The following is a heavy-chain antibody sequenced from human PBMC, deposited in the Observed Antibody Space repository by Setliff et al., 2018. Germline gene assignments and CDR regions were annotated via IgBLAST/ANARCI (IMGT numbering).Heavy chain of an antibody. CDR2: IQHDGSRE. J-gene: IGHJ4*02. V-gene: IGHV3-30*02. D-gene: IGHD5-12*01. Sequence: GGSLRLSCAASGFRFSTSDMHWVRQAPGEGLEWVSFIQHDGSREFYGDPVKGRFIISRDNSKNTLYLQMNSLSAGDTAVYYCAKVPNSGGYAGPFDFWGQGTLVTVS. CDR3: AKVPNSGGYAGPFDF. CDR1: GFRFSTSD.